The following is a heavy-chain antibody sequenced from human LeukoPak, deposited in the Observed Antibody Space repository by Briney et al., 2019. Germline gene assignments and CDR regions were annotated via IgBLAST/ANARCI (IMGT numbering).Heavy chain of an antibody. CDR1: GGSIISSNYY. CDR3: VSTFLFLPYRRFDY. D-gene: IGHD3-3*01. Sequence: PSETLSLTCSVSGGSIISSNYYWGWIRQPPGKGLEWIGSIYQSGSGSSYYNPSLKSRVTISGDTSKNRFFLRLSSVTAADTAVYYCVSTFLFLPYRRFDYWGQGTLVTVPS. CDR2: IYQSGSGSS. V-gene: IGHV4-39*01. J-gene: IGHJ4*02.